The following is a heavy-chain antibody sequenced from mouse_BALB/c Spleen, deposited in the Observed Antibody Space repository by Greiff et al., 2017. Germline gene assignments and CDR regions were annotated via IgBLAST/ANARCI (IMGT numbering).Heavy chain of an antibody. CDR3: ARGYGNYSWFAY. CDR1: GYSITSDYA. D-gene: IGHD2-1*01. Sequence: DVKLVESGPGLVKPSQSLSLTCTVTGYSITSDYAWNWIRQFPGNKLEWMGYISYSGSTSYNPSLKSRISITRDTSKNQFFLQLNSVTTEDTATYYCARGYGNYSWFAYWGQGTLVTVSA. V-gene: IGHV3-2*02. CDR2: ISYSGST. J-gene: IGHJ3*01.